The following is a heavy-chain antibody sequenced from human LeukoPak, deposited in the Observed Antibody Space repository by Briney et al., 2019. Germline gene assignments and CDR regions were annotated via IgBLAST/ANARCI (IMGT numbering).Heavy chain of an antibody. Sequence: GGSLRLSCAASGFTFSSYGMHWVRQAPGKGLEWVAVISYDGSNKYYADSVKGRFTISRDNSKNTLYLQMNSLRAEDTAVYYCAKDGYGDIGDYWGQGTLVTVSS. CDR1: GFTFSSYG. CDR2: ISYDGSNK. CDR3: AKDGYGDIGDY. D-gene: IGHD4-17*01. J-gene: IGHJ4*02. V-gene: IGHV3-30*18.